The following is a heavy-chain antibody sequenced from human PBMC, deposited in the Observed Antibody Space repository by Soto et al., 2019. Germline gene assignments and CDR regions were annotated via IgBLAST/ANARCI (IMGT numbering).Heavy chain of an antibody. V-gene: IGHV4-59*12. CDR2: IYYSGST. J-gene: IGHJ4*02. CDR1: GGSISSYY. CDR3: AKADSSSWSRPNYFDY. D-gene: IGHD6-13*01. Sequence: PSETLSLTCTVSGGSISSYYWSWIRQPPGKGLEWIGYIYYSGSTNYNPPLKSRVTISVDTSKNQFSLYLQMNSLRAEDTAVFYCAKADSSSWSRPNYFDYWGQGTLVTVSS.